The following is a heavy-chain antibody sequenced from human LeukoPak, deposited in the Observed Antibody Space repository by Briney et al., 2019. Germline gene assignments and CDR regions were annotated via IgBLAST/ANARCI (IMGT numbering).Heavy chain of an antibody. Sequence: PGGSLRLSCAASGFTSSSYWMSWVRQAPGKGLEWVANIKQDGSEKYYVDSVKGRFTISRDNAKNSLYLQMNSLRAEDTAVYYCAREEETTGGVPENYYYYMDVWGKGTTVTVSS. CDR1: GFTSSSYW. CDR2: IKQDGSEK. CDR3: AREEETTGGVPENYYYYMDV. J-gene: IGHJ6*03. V-gene: IGHV3-7*01. D-gene: IGHD4-17*01.